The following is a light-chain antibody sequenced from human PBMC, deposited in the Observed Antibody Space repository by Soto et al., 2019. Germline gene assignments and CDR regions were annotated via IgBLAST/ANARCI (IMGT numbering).Light chain of an antibody. CDR1: QSISIW. CDR2: KAS. CDR3: QQYNSYPYT. J-gene: IGKJ2*01. V-gene: IGKV1-5*03. Sequence: DIQMTQSPSTLSASVGDRVTITCRASQSISIWLAWYQQKPGRAPKLLIYKASSLHSGVPSRFSGSGSGTEFTLTISSLQPDDFATYYCQQYNSYPYTFGQGTKLEIK.